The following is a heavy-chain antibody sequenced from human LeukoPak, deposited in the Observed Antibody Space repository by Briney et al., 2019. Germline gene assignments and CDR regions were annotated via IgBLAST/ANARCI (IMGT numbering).Heavy chain of an antibody. CDR3: ARAGFTFSDYFGSFFDY. CDR2: IYSGDST. D-gene: IGHD3-10*01. V-gene: IGHV3-66*01. Sequence: GGSLRLSCAASGFTVSSNYISWVRQAPGKGLEWVSVIYSGDSTYYADSVKGRFTISRDNSKNTLYLQMNSLRAEDTAVYYCARAGFTFSDYFGSFFDYWGQGTLVTVSS. J-gene: IGHJ4*02. CDR1: GFTVSSNY.